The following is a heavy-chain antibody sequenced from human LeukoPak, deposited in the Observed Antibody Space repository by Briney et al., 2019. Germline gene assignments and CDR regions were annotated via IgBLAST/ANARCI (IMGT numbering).Heavy chain of an antibody. J-gene: IGHJ4*02. V-gene: IGHV1-2*02. Sequence: ASVKVSCKASGYTFTSYGISWVRQAPGQGLEWMGWINPNSGGTNYAQKFQGRVTMTRDTSISTAYMELSRLRSDDTAVYYCARETYYYYWGQGTLVTVSS. CDR2: INPNSGGT. CDR1: GYTFTSYG. D-gene: IGHD1-26*01. CDR3: ARETYYYY.